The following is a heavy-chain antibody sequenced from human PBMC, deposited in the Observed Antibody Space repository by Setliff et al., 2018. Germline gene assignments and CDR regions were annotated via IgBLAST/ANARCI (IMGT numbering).Heavy chain of an antibody. J-gene: IGHJ4*02. D-gene: IGHD3-22*01. CDR2: INNYNFNT. CDR1: GYKFNNYG. CDR3: ARINFYDSTAYYYAPHY. Sequence: ASVKVSCKASGYKFNNYGIAWVRQAPGQGLEWMGWINNYNFNTQYAQKFQGRVTVTTDTSTTTAYMELRSLRADDTAVYYCARINFYDSTAYYYAPHYWGQGTLVTVSS. V-gene: IGHV1-18*01.